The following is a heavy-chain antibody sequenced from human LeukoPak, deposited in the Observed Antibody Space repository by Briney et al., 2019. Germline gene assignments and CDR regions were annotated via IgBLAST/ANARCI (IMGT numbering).Heavy chain of an antibody. CDR1: GFTLSINA. J-gene: IGHJ3*02. CDR2: ISSGGNTI. CDR3: ARVFLDAFDI. Sequence: GGSLRLSCAASGFTLSINAMSWIRQAPGKGLEWVSYISSGGNTIYYADSVKGRFTISRDNAKNSLYLQMNSLRAEDTAVYHCARVFLDAFDIWGQGTMVTVSS. V-gene: IGHV3-11*01.